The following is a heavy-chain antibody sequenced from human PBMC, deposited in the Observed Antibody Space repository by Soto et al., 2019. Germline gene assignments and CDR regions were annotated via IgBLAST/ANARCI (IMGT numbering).Heavy chain of an antibody. J-gene: IGHJ3*02. V-gene: IGHV3-21*01. CDR3: ARDGPFKRYCGGDCSRVFDI. Sequence: EVQLVESGGGLVKPGGSLRLSCAASGFTFSSYSMNWVRQAPGKGLEWVSSISSSSSYIYYADSVKGRFTISRDNAKNSLYLQMNSLRAEDTAVYYCARDGPFKRYCGGDCSRVFDIWGQGTMVTVSS. CDR1: GFTFSSYS. CDR2: ISSSSSYI. D-gene: IGHD2-21*02.